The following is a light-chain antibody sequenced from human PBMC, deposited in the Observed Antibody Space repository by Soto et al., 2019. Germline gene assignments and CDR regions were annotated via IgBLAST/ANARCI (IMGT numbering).Light chain of an antibody. V-gene: IGKV3-15*01. CDR1: QSVSSN. J-gene: IGKJ1*01. CDR3: QQYNNWPPWT. Sequence: EIVMTQSPATLSVSLGERATLSCRASQSVSSNLAWYQQKPGQAPRLLIYGASTRATGIPARFSGSGSGTEFTLTIRSLQSEDFAVYYCQQYNNWPPWTCGQGTKVDI. CDR2: GAS.